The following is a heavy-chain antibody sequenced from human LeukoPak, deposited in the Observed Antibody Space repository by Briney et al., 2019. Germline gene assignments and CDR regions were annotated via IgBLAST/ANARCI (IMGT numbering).Heavy chain of an antibody. CDR3: SSEELDY. J-gene: IGHJ4*02. Sequence: GGSLRLSCTASGVSVSSNYMSWVRQAPGKGLEWVSGIYSGGGTYYADSAKGRGTISSDRSNNSLYLQINSLAVEGAAMYYCSSEELDYWGQGVLVTVSS. CDR2: IYSGGGT. V-gene: IGHV3-66*01. CDR1: GVSVSSNY.